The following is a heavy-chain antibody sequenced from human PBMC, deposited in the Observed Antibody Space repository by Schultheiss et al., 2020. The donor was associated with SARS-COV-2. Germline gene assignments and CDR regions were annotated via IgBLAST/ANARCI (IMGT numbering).Heavy chain of an antibody. CDR3: ARVPLHNPGDYVYNWFDP. CDR1: GYTFTSYG. V-gene: IGHV1-18*01. Sequence: ASVKVSCKASGYTFTSYGISWVRQAPGQGLEWMGIINPSGGSTSYAQKFQGRVTMTTDTSTSTAYMELRSLRSDDTAVYYCARVPLHNPGDYVYNWFDPWGQGTLVTVSS. J-gene: IGHJ5*02. CDR2: INPSGGST. D-gene: IGHD4-17*01.